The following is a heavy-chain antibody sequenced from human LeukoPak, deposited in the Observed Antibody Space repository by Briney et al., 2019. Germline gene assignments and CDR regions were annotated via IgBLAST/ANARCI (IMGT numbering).Heavy chain of an antibody. J-gene: IGHJ2*01. V-gene: IGHV4-4*07. Sequence: KPSETLSLTCSVSGGSISSYYWSWIRQPAGKGLEWIGRIYTSGSTNYNPSLKSRVTISVDTSKNQFSLKLSSVTAADTAVYYCASHELGGWYFDLWGRGTLVTVSS. CDR2: IYTSGST. CDR1: GGSISSYY. CDR3: ASHELGGWYFDL. D-gene: IGHD7-27*01.